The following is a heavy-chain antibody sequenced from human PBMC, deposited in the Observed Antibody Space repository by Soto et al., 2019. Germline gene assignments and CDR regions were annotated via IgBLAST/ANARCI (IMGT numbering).Heavy chain of an antibody. CDR2: ISYDGSNK. D-gene: IGHD6-13*01. J-gene: IGHJ4*02. CDR1: GFTFSSYG. Sequence: GGSLRLSCAASGFTFSSYGMHWVRQAPGKGLEWVAVISYDGSNKYYADSVKGRFTISRDNSKNTLYLQMNSLRAEDTAVYYCAKDRGPLAAAVYFDDWGQGTLVTVSA. V-gene: IGHV3-30*18. CDR3: AKDRGPLAAAVYFDD.